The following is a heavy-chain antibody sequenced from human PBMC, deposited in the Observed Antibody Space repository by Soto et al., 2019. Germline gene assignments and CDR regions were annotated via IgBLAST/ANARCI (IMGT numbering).Heavy chain of an antibody. CDR1: GYTFTRYS. CDR3: ARGDSTGSLTGWGVP. D-gene: IGHD6-19*01. V-gene: IGHV1-18*04. J-gene: IGHJ5*02. Sequence: QVQLVQSGAAVKKPGASVQDSCKASGYTFTRYSINWVRQAPGQGLEWVGWISNYNGDTKYAQKFQGRVTLTTDTYTNTTYMDVRSLTSDDTAAYFCARGDSTGSLTGWGVPWGQGTLVTVSS. CDR2: ISNYNGDT.